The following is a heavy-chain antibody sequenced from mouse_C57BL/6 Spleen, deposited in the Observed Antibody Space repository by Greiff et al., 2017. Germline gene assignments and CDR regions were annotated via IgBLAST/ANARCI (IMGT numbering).Heavy chain of an antibody. D-gene: IGHD2-4*01. V-gene: IGHV1-55*01. J-gene: IGHJ1*03. CDR1: GYTFTSYW. Sequence: VQLQQPGAELVKPGASVKMSCKASGYTFTSYWITWVKQRPGQGLEWIGDIYPGSGSTNYNEKFKSKATLTVDTSSSTAYMQLSSLTSEDSAVYYCARWRIYYDYDEGYFDVWGTGTTVTVAS. CDR2: IYPGSGST. CDR3: ARWRIYYDYDEGYFDV.